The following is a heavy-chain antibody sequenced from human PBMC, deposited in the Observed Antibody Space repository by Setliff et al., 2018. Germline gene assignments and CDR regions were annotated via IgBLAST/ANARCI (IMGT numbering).Heavy chain of an antibody. V-gene: IGHV4-39*07. J-gene: IGHJ4*02. CDR1: GGSISRSSYY. Sequence: SETLSLTCTVSGGSISRSSYYWTWIRQPPGKGLEWIASIYYDGRTFAHPSVRGRVTISEDTSKNQFSLNLNSVTAADTAVYYLRLAHCNTTSCEEALDYWSQGTLVTVSS. CDR2: IYYDGRT. CDR3: RLAHCNTTSCEEALDY. D-gene: IGHD2-2*01.